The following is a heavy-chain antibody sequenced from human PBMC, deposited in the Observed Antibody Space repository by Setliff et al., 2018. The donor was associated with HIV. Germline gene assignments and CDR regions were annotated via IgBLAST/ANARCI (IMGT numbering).Heavy chain of an antibody. Sequence: GGSLRLSCAASGFTFRSYAMSWVRQAPGKGLEWVSVISGTGGTTYYADFVKGRFTISRDNSKNTLHLQMNSLRAEDTAVYYCANGYDFWSGSSKGNFDYWGQGTLVTVSS. CDR3: ANGYDFWSGSSKGNFDY. CDR2: ISGTGGTT. J-gene: IGHJ4*02. D-gene: IGHD3-3*01. V-gene: IGHV3-23*01. CDR1: GFTFRSYA.